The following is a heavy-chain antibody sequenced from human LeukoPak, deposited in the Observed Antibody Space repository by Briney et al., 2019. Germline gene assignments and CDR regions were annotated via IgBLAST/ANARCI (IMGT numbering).Heavy chain of an antibody. J-gene: IGHJ4*02. V-gene: IGHV3-23*01. Sequence: GGSLRLSCAASGFIVSSNYMNWVRQAPGKGLEWVSAISGGGDRTFYADSEKGRFTISRDNSKDMLFLQLNSLRDDDTAVYYCAKDRYHDSTGYYGPGSAFDYWGQGTLVTVSS. D-gene: IGHD3-22*01. CDR3: AKDRYHDSTGYYGPGSAFDY. CDR2: ISGGGDRT. CDR1: GFIVSSNY.